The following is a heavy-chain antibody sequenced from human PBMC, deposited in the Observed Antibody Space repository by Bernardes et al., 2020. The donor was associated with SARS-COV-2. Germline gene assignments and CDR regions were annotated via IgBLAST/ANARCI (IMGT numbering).Heavy chain of an antibody. CDR2: ISYDGRNT. D-gene: IGHD3-9*01. Sequence: GGSLRLSCAASGFTFSNYGIHWVRQAPGKGLELVSVISYDGRNTFYAASVKGRFTISRDNSKNTVYLQMDSLRSEDTAIYYCAKDHFDRFPYGGFDCWGQGTRVTVSS. V-gene: IGHV3-30*18. CDR1: GFTFSNYG. J-gene: IGHJ4*02. CDR3: AKDHFDRFPYGGFDC.